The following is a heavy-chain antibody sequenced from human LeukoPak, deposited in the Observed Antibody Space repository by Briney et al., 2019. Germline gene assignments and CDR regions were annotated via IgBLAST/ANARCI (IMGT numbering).Heavy chain of an antibody. J-gene: IGHJ3*02. CDR1: GYTFTSYG. CDR3: ATALPGSQLEVVVATIDAFDI. V-gene: IGHV1-18*01. CDR2: ISAYNGNT. D-gene: IGHD2-15*01. Sequence: ASVKVSCKASGYTFTSYGISWVRQAPGQGLEWMGWISAYNGNTNYAQKFQGRVTMTEDTSTDTAYMELSSLRSEDTAVYYCATALPGSQLEVVVATIDAFDIWGQGTMVTVSS.